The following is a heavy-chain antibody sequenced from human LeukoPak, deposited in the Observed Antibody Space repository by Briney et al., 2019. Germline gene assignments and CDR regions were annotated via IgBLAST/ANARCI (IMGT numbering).Heavy chain of an antibody. D-gene: IGHD3-10*01. CDR2: IYPGDSDT. V-gene: IGHV5-51*01. J-gene: IGHJ5*02. CDR1: GYSFTSYT. CDR3: ARRYYGWGSYYTWFDP. Sequence: GESLKISCKCSGYSFTSYTIGWVRQMPGKGLEWMGIIYPGDSDTRYSPSFQGQVTISADKSISTAYLQWSSLKASDTAMYYCARRYYGWGSYYTWFDPWGQGTLVTVSS.